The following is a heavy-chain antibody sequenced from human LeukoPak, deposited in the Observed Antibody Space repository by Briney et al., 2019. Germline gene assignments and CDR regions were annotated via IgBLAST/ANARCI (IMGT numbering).Heavy chain of an antibody. D-gene: IGHD6-19*01. CDR1: GGSISSGSYY. CDR2: IYTSGST. CDR3: XRDXSXXLXXXXFDX. J-gene: IGHJ4*01. V-gene: IGHV4-61*02. Sequence: SQTLSLTGTVSGGSISSGSYYWSWIRQPAWKGLEWIGRIYTSGSTNYNPSIKSRVTISVDTSKNQFSLKLSSVTPADTAVYYXXRDXSXXLXXXXFDXWXXGTL.